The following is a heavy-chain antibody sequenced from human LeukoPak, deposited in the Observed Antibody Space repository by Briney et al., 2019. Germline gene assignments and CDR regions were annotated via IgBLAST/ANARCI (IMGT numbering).Heavy chain of an antibody. CDR1: GYTFTSYY. J-gene: IGHJ3*02. CDR3: ARDLATVGSIRGRGYAFDI. CDR2: INPSGGST. D-gene: IGHD5-24*01. V-gene: IGHV1-46*01. Sequence: ASVKVSCKASGYTFTSYYMHWVRQAPGQGLEWMGIINPSGGSTSYAQKFQGRVTMTRDTSTSTVYMELSSLRSEDTAVYYCARDLATVGSIRGRGYAFDIWGQGTMVTVSS.